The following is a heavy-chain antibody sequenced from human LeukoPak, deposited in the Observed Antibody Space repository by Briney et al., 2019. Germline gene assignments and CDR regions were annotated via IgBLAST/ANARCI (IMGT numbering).Heavy chain of an antibody. CDR1: GFTFGDHY. CDR2: IRNKANSYTT. D-gene: IGHD3-9*01. CDR3: ARVRYYLDY. V-gene: IGHV3-72*01. Sequence: PGGSLRLSCAASGFTFGDHYMDWVPQAPGKGLEWVDRIRNKANSYTTQYAACVKGRFTISRDDSKNSLYLQMNSLRTEDTAVYYCARVRYYLDYWGQGTLVTVS. J-gene: IGHJ4*02.